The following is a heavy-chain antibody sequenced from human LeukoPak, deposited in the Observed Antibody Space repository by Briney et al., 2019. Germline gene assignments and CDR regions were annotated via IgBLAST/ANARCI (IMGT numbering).Heavy chain of an antibody. CDR2: ISSSGSTI. Sequence: GGSLRLSCAASGFTFSSYEMNWVRQAPGKGLEWVSYISSSGSTIYYADSVKGRFTISRDNAKNSLYLQMNSLRAEDTAVYYCARDNLSSGWTWGPCDYWGQGTLVTVSS. D-gene: IGHD6-19*01. V-gene: IGHV3-48*03. CDR3: ARDNLSSGWTWGPCDY. CDR1: GFTFSSYE. J-gene: IGHJ4*02.